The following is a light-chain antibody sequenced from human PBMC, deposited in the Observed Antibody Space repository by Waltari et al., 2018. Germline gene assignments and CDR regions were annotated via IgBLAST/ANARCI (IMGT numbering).Light chain of an antibody. CDR3: QHYFNSPLT. J-gene: IGKJ4*01. V-gene: IGKV4-1*01. CDR2: WAS. CDR1: QSVFYSSNNKNY. Sequence: DIVMTQSPESLAVSLGERATINCKSSQSVFYSSNNKNYLAWYQQKPGQPPKLLIYWASTREYGVPDRFSGSGSGTDFTLTISSLQAEEAAVYYCQHYFNSPLTFGGGTKVEIK.